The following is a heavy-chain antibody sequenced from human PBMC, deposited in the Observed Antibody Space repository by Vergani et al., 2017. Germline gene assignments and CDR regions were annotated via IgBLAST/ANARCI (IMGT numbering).Heavy chain of an antibody. J-gene: IGHJ4*02. D-gene: IGHD6-19*01. Sequence: EVQLVESGGGLVKPGGSLRLSCAASGFTFSSYSMNWVRQAPGKGLEWVSSISSSGSTIYYADSVKGRFTISRDSSKNTLYLQMSSLRAEDTAVYYCAKRDSSGAYYFQYWGQGTLVTVSS. CDR1: GFTFSSYS. CDR2: ISSSGSTI. V-gene: IGHV3-21*04. CDR3: AKRDSSGAYYFQY.